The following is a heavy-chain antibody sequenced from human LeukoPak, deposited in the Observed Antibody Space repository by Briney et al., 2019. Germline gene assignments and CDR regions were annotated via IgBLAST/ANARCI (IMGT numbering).Heavy chain of an antibody. Sequence: PGGSLRLSCAASGFTFSNAWMSWVRQAPGKGLEWVSLISGSGASKYYADSVKGRFTVSRDNSKNTLYLQMNSLRAEDTAVYYCAKDPDCSSISCRAPFDYWGQGTLVTVSS. CDR2: ISGSGASK. D-gene: IGHD2-2*01. CDR3: AKDPDCSSISCRAPFDY. V-gene: IGHV3-23*01. J-gene: IGHJ4*02. CDR1: GFTFSNAW.